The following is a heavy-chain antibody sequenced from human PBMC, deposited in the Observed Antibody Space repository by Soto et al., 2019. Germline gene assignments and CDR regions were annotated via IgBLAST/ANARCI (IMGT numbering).Heavy chain of an antibody. D-gene: IGHD3-22*01. CDR3: ARYGYSVYYFDY. CDR1: GYTFTGYY. Sequence: ASVKVSCKASGYTFTGYYMHWVRQAPGQGLEWMGWINPNSGDTNYAQKFQGRVTMTRDTSISTAYMELSRLRSDDTAVYYCARYGYSVYYFDYWGQGTLVTVSS. CDR2: INPNSGDT. V-gene: IGHV1-2*02. J-gene: IGHJ4*02.